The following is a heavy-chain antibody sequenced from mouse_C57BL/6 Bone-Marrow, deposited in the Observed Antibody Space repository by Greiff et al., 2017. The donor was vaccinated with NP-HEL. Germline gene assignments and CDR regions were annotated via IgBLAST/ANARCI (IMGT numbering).Heavy chain of an antibody. CDR3: ARDGGYFAWFAY. CDR1: GFTFSSYA. CDR2: ISDGGSYT. Sequence: DVQLQESGGGLVKPGGSLKLSCAASGFTFSSYAMSWVRQTPEKRLEWVATISDGGSYTYYPDNVKGRFTISRDNAKNNLYLQMSHLKSEDTAMYYCARDGGYFAWFAYWGQGTLVTVSA. J-gene: IGHJ3*01. V-gene: IGHV5-4*01. D-gene: IGHD2-3*01.